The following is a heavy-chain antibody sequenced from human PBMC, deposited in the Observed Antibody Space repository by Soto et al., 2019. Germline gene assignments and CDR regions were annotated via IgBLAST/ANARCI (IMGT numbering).Heavy chain of an antibody. CDR1: GFTFSSYA. Sequence: GGSLRLSCAASGFTFSSYAMSWVRQAPGKGLEWISGISDTAGSKYHADSVRGRFSISRDNSKNTLYLQMNSLRAEDTAIYYCAKDLGGINMLRGVVKVYYAMDVWGQGTTVTVSS. J-gene: IGHJ6*02. CDR3: AKDLGGINMLRGVVKVYYAMDV. D-gene: IGHD3-10*01. CDR2: ISDTAGSK. V-gene: IGHV3-23*01.